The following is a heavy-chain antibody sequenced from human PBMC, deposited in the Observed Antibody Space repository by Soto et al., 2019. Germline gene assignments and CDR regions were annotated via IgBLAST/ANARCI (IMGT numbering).Heavy chain of an antibody. J-gene: IGHJ3*02. Sequence: QVQLVQSGAEVKKPGASVKVSCKASGYTFTSYGISWVRQAPGQGLEWMGWISAYNGNTNYPQKLQGRVTMTTDTSTSTAYMELRSLRSDDSAVYYCARSIIVYGSGGICYAYFDIWGQGTMVTVSS. CDR3: ARSIIVYGSGGICYAYFDI. V-gene: IGHV1-18*01. CDR1: GYTFTSYG. D-gene: IGHD2-15*01. CDR2: ISAYNGNT.